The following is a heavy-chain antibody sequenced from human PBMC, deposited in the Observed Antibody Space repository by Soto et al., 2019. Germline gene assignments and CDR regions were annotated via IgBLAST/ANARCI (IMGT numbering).Heavy chain of an antibody. CDR1: GGSISSGGYC. D-gene: IGHD3-22*01. Sequence: SETLSLTCTVSGGSISSGGYCWSWIRQHPGKGLEWIGYIYYSGSTYYNPSLKSRVTISVDTSKNQFSLKLSSVTAADTAVYYCATSYYYDSSGYLSPGDVWGQGTTVTVSS. J-gene: IGHJ6*02. CDR3: ATSYYYDSSGYLSPGDV. CDR2: IYYSGST. V-gene: IGHV4-31*03.